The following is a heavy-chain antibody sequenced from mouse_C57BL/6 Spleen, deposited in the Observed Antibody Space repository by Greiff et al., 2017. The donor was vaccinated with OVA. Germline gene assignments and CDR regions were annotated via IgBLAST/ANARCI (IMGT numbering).Heavy chain of an antibody. D-gene: IGHD2-5*01. V-gene: IGHV1-42*01. J-gene: IGHJ2*01. CDR1: GYSFTGYY. Sequence: EVQLQQSGPELVKPGASVKISCKASGYSFTGYYMNWVKQSPEKSLEWIGEINPSTGGTTYNQKFKAKATLTVDKSSSTAYMQLKSLTSEDSAVYYCARKEYSNYVDYWGQGTTLTVSS. CDR3: ARKEYSNYVDY. CDR2: INPSTGGT.